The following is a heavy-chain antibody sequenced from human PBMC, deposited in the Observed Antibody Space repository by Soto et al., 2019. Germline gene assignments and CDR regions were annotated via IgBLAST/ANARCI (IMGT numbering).Heavy chain of an antibody. J-gene: IGHJ4*02. Sequence: QVHLVESGGGVVQPGRSLRLSCAASGFTFNTQAMHWVRQAPGKGLEWVAVISYDGTKIYYADSEKGRFTISRDNSKNTLYLQMNSLRAEDTAVYYCARDLRKFYYFDSWGQGTLVTVSS. CDR3: ARDLRKFYYFDS. CDR2: ISYDGTKI. D-gene: IGHD4-17*01. V-gene: IGHV3-30-3*01. CDR1: GFTFNTQA.